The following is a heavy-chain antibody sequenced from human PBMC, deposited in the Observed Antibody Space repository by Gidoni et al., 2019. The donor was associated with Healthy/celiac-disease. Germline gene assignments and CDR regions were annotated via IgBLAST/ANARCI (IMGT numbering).Heavy chain of an antibody. V-gene: IGHV3-43*01. J-gene: IGHJ4*02. CDR1: GFSFDDYT. CDR2: ISWDGGST. Sequence: EVQLVESGGVVVQPGGSLRLSCAASGFSFDDYTMHWVRQAPGKGLEWVSLISWDGGSTYYADSVKGRFTISRDNSKNSLYLQMNSLRTEDTALYYCAKDISSLGGYGFDYWGQGTLVTVSS. CDR3: AKDISSLGGYGFDY. D-gene: IGHD5-18*01.